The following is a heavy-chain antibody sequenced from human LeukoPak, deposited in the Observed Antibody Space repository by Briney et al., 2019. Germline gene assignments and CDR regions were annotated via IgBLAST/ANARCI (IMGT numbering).Heavy chain of an antibody. CDR1: GGSLSGYY. CDR3: ARDAYYYDSSGYYPDY. V-gene: IGHV4-34*01. D-gene: IGHD3-22*01. Sequence: SETLSLTCAVYGGSLSGYYWSWIRQPPGKGLEWVGEINHSGSTNYNPSLKSRVTISVDTSKNQFSLKLSSVTAADTAVYYCARDAYYYDSSGYYPDYWGQGTLVTVSS. J-gene: IGHJ4*02. CDR2: INHSGST.